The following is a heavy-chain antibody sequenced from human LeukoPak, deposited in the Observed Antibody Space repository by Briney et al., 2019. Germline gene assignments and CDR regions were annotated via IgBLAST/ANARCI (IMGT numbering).Heavy chain of an antibody. CDR1: GYTFTNYY. D-gene: IGHD3-10*01. CDR3: ARELGNTGSESRNWFDP. Sequence: ASVKVSCKASGYTFTNYYIHWVRQAPGQGLEWMGWVNPNSGGTNYAQKFQGRVTMTRDTPISTAYMELSSLRSDDTAVFYCARELGNTGSESRNWFDPWGQGTLVTV. V-gene: IGHV1-2*02. J-gene: IGHJ5*02. CDR2: VNPNSGGT.